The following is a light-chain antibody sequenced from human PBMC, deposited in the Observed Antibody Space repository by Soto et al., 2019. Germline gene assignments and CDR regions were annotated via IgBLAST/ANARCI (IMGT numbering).Light chain of an antibody. Sequence: QSALTQPASLSGSPGQSITISCTGTSSDIGSYNYISWYQQHPGKPPKLMIFDVSYRPSGISDRFSGSKSGNTASLTISGLQPKDEADYYCSSYGASSTLFGGGTKLTVL. J-gene: IGLJ2*01. CDR3: SSYGASSTL. CDR1: SSDIGSYNY. CDR2: DVS. V-gene: IGLV2-14*03.